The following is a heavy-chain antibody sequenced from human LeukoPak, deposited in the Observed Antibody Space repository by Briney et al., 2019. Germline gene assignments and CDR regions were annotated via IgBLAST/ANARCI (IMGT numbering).Heavy chain of an antibody. D-gene: IGHD6-6*01. Sequence: SETLSLTCTVSGYSITSGYYWGWIRQPPGKGLEWIGEINHSGSTNHNPSLKSRVTISVDTSKNQFSLKLSSVTAADTAVYYCARISSSSLPGYWGQGTLVTVSS. CDR1: GYSITSGYY. CDR2: INHSGST. V-gene: IGHV4-38-2*02. CDR3: ARISSSSLPGY. J-gene: IGHJ4*02.